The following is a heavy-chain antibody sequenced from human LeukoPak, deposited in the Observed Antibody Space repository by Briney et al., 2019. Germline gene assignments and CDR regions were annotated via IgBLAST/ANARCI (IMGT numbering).Heavy chain of an antibody. J-gene: IGHJ4*02. D-gene: IGHD4-17*01. V-gene: IGHV3-48*03. CDR1: GFTFSSYE. Sequence: GGSLRLSCAASGFTFSSYEMNWVRQAPGKGLEWVSYISSSGSTIYYGDSVKGRFTISRDNAKNSLYLQMNSLRAEDTAVYYCARAADYGDYNNWGQGTLVTVSS. CDR3: ARAADYGDYNN. CDR2: ISSSGSTI.